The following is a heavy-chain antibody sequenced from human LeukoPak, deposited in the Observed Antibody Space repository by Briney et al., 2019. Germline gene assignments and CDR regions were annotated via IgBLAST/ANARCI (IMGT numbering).Heavy chain of an antibody. CDR1: GFTFSSYA. V-gene: IGHV3-30-3*01. Sequence: GGSLRLSCAASGFTFSSYAMHWVRQAPGKGLEWVAVISYDGSNKYYADSVKGRFTISRDDAKSSLYLQMNSLRAEDTAVYYCARRNAMDFWGQGTTVIVFS. CDR3: ARRNAMDF. CDR2: ISYDGSNK. J-gene: IGHJ6*02.